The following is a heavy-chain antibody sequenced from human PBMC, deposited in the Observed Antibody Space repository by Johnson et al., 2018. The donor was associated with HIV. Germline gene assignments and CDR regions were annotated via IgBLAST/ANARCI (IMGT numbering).Heavy chain of an antibody. CDR2: IGTAGDT. J-gene: IGHJ3*02. Sequence: VQLVESGGGLVQPGGSLRLSCAASGFTFSSYDMHWVRQATGKGLEWVSAIGTAGDTYYPGSVKRRFTISRENAKNSLYLQMNSLRAGDTAVYYCAKETGTHSAFEIWGQGTVVTVSS. CDR3: AKETGTHSAFEI. D-gene: IGHD3-10*01. CDR1: GFTFSSYD. V-gene: IGHV3-13*01.